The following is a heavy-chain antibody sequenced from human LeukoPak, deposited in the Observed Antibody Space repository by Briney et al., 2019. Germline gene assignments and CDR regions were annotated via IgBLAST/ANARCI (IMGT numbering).Heavy chain of an antibody. J-gene: IGHJ5*02. V-gene: IGHV3-30*04. CDR2: ISYDGSNK. CDR3: AKDADSSGWFNWFDP. Sequence: PGGSLRLSCAASGFTFSSYAMHWVRQAPGKGLEWVAVISYDGSNKYYADSVKGRFTISRDNSKNTLYLQMNSLRAEDTAVYYCAKDADSSGWFNWFDPWGQGTLVTVSS. D-gene: IGHD6-19*01. CDR1: GFTFSSYA.